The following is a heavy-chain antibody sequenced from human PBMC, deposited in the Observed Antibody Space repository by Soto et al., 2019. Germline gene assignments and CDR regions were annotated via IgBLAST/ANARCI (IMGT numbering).Heavy chain of an antibody. CDR1: GGSFSSYT. CDR3: AREILPPYIVVVPARAAYYYALDV. J-gene: IGHJ6*02. D-gene: IGHD2-2*01. V-gene: IGHV1-69*04. Sequence: SVKVSCEASGGSFSSYTISWVRQAPGQGLEWMGRIIPILGIANYAQKFQGRATITADKSTSTAYMELSSLRSEDTAVYYCAREILPPYIVVVPARAAYYYALDVWG. CDR2: IIPILGIA.